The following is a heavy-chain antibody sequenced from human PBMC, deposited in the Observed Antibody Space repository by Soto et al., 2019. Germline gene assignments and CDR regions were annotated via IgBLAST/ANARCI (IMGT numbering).Heavy chain of an antibody. CDR3: AKVTYGGNYYYYYGMDV. CDR2: ISGSGGST. V-gene: IGHV3-23*01. D-gene: IGHD4-17*01. J-gene: IGHJ6*02. CDR1: GFTFSSYA. Sequence: HPVGSLRLSCAASGFTFSSYAMSWVRQAPGKGLEWVSAISGSGGSTYYADSVKGRFTISRDNSKNTLYLQMNSLRAEDTAVYYCAKVTYGGNYYYYYGMDVWGQGTTVTSP.